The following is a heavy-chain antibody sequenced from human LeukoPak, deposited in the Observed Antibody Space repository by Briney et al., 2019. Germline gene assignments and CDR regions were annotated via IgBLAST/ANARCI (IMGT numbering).Heavy chain of an antibody. D-gene: IGHD3-10*01. CDR1: GFTFSSYW. Sequence: GGSLRLSCAASGFTFSSYWMHWVRQTPGKGLMWVARIKSDGSTIYADSVQGRFTISRDNAKNMVYLQMNSLRTDDTAIYYCTGAITYFYGSVTYDWFDSWGQGTRVTVSS. J-gene: IGHJ5*01. CDR2: IKSDGST. V-gene: IGHV3-74*01. CDR3: TGAITYFYGSVTYDWFDS.